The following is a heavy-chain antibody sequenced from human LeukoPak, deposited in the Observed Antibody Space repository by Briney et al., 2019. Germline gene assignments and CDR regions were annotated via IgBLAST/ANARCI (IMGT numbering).Heavy chain of an antibody. CDR1: GFTFSSYW. V-gene: IGHV3-7*03. J-gene: IGHJ4*02. CDR3: AKTTGYYYDSSGVFDY. Sequence: PGGSLRLSCAASGFTFSSYWMNWARQAPGKGLEWVASINHNGNVNYYVDSVKGRFTISRDNAKNSLYLQMSNLRAEDTAVYYCAKTTGYYYDSSGVFDYWGQGTLVTVSS. D-gene: IGHD3-22*01. CDR2: INHNGNVN.